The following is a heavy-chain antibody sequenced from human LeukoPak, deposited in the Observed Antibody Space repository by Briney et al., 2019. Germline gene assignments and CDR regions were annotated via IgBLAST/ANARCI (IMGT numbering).Heavy chain of an antibody. CDR2: INHSGST. V-gene: IGHV4-34*01. J-gene: IGHJ3*01. D-gene: IGHD1-26*01. CDR1: GGSFSGYY. CDR3: ARHSRVIVGAICAFDF. Sequence: PSETLSLTCAVYGGSFSGYYWSWIRQPPGKGLEWIGEINHSGSTNYNPSLKSRVTISVDTSKNQFSLKLSSVTAADTALYYCARHSRVIVGAICAFDFWGQGTNVTVSS.